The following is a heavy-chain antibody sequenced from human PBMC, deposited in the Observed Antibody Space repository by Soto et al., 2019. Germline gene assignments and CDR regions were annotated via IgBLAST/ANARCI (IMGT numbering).Heavy chain of an antibody. J-gene: IGHJ4*02. Sequence: SGPTLVNPTQTLTLTCTFSGFSLSTSGMCVSWIRQPPGKALEWLARIDWDDDKYYSTSLKTRLTISKYTSKNQVVLTITNMNPVDTFTYYCARGYYDSSGYYSPLGYWGQGTLVTVSS. V-gene: IGHV2-70*11. CDR1: GFSLSTSGMC. CDR2: IDWDDDK. CDR3: ARGYYDSSGYYSPLGY. D-gene: IGHD3-22*01.